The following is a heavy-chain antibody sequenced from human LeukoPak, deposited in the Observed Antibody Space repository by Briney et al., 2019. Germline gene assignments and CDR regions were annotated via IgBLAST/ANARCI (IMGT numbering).Heavy chain of an antibody. CDR3: ARDSGNYGGDWFDP. J-gene: IGHJ5*02. CDR2: IYYSGST. D-gene: IGHD1-26*01. V-gene: IGHV4-59*01. Sequence: LETLSLTCTVSGGSISSYYWSWIRQPPGKGLEWIGYIYYSGSTNYNPSLKSRVTMSVDTSKNQFSLNLSAVTAADTALYYCARDSGNYGGDWFDPWGQGTLVTVSS. CDR1: GGSISSYY.